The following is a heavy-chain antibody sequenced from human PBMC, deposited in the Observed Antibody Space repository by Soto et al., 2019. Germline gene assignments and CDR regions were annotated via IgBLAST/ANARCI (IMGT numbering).Heavy chain of an antibody. Sequence: QLQLQESGPGLVKPSETLSLTCTVSGGSISSGSYYWGWIRQPPGKGLEWIGDIYDSGSTYYNPSLKGRVTISADTSKNQFSLKLSSVTAADTAVYYCARREGSMVRGVITPWGQGTLVTVSS. J-gene: IGHJ5*02. CDR1: GGSISSGSYY. CDR2: IYDSGST. V-gene: IGHV4-39*01. D-gene: IGHD3-10*01. CDR3: ARREGSMVRGVITP.